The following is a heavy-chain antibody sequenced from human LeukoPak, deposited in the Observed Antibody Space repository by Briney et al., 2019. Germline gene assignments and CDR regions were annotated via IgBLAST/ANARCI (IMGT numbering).Heavy chain of an antibody. CDR2: ISFDGSNK. D-gene: IGHD3-16*01. CDR1: GFTFSTYA. Sequence: PGGSLRLSCAASGFTFSTYAMHWVRQAPGKGLDWVTVISFDGSNKYYADSVKGRFTISRDNSKNTLYLQMNSLRAEDTAVYFCSRDSYGHDPRNSFDYWGQGTLVTVSS. J-gene: IGHJ4*02. V-gene: IGHV3-30-3*01. CDR3: SRDSYGHDPRNSFDY.